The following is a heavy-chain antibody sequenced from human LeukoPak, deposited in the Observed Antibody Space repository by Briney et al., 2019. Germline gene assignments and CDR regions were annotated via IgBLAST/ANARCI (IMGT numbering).Heavy chain of an antibody. J-gene: IGHJ6*02. D-gene: IGHD3-3*01. CDR2: ISNDGSST. CDR1: RFNFNNYW. CDR3: ARAYDYWSDYAGVDV. Sequence: PGGSLRLSCAASRFNFNNYWMHWVRQAPGKGLVWVSRISNDGSSTPYADSVKGRFTISRDNAKNTLYLQMNSLRAEDTAVYFCARAYDYWSDYAGVDVWGQGTPVTVSS. V-gene: IGHV3-74*01.